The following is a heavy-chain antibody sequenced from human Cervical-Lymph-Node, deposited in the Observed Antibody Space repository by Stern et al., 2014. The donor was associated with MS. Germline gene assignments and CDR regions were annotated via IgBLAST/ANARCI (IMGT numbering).Heavy chain of an antibody. CDR1: GFSFDDYV. V-gene: IGHV3-9*01. CDR2: ISWNSDNI. Sequence: VQLVQSGGGLVQPGRSLRVSCAASGFSFDDYVMHWVRQAPGKGLGWVSSISWNSDNIGYADSGKGRFTISRDNAKNSLFLQMHSLRVEDTALYYCAKGKDVRFLELGGMDVWGQGTTVIVSS. D-gene: IGHD3-3*01. J-gene: IGHJ6*02. CDR3: AKGKDVRFLELGGMDV.